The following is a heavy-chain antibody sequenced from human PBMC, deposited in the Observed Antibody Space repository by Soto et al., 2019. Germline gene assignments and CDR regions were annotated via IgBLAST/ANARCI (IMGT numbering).Heavy chain of an antibody. Sequence: GGYLRLSCAASGFTVSSYAMSWVRLAPGKGLEWVSAISGSGGSTYYADSVKGRFTISRDNSKNTLYLQMNSLRAEDTAVYYCANAVESIAARPSADDWSQGT. CDR3: ANAVESIAARPSADD. CDR2: ISGSGGST. CDR1: GFTVSSYA. V-gene: IGHV3-23*01. J-gene: IGHJ4*02. D-gene: IGHD6-6*01.